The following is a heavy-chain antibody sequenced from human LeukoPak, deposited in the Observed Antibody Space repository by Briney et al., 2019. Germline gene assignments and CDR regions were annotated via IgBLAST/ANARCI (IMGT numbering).Heavy chain of an antibody. J-gene: IGHJ4*02. CDR3: AREYYDSSGYYYGY. D-gene: IGHD3-22*01. CDR2: ISYDGSNK. V-gene: IGHV3-30*04. CDR1: GFTFSSYA. Sequence: GGSLRLSCAASGFTFSSYAMHWVRQAPGKGLEWVAVISYDGSNKYYADSVKGRFTISRGNSKNTLYLQMNSLRAEDMAVYYCAREYYDSSGYYYGYWGQGTLVTVSS.